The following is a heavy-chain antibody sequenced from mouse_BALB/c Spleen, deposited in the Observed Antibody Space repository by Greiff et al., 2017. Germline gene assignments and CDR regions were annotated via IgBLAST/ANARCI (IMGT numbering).Heavy chain of an antibody. V-gene: IGHV14-3*02. CDR3: ARSAYYGNSGFAY. CDR2: IDPANGNT. D-gene: IGHD2-10*01. Sequence: VQLKQSGAELVKPGDSVKLSCTASGFNIKDTYMHWVKQRPEQGLEWIGRIDPANGNTKYDPKFQGKATITADTSSNTAYLQLSSLTSEDTAVYYCARSAYYGNSGFAYWGQGTLVTVSA. J-gene: IGHJ3*01. CDR1: GFNIKDTY.